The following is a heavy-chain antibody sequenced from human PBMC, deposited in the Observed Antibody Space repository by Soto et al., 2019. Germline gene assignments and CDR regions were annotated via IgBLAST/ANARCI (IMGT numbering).Heavy chain of an antibody. V-gene: IGHV3-30*18. Sequence: GGSLRLSCAASGFTFSSYGMHWVRQAPGKGLEWVAVISYDGSNKYYADSVKGRFTISRDNSKNTLYLQMKSLRAGDKDAYYYEKATATVVTTDYYYYYGMDVWGQGTTVTVSS. CDR1: GFTFSSYG. CDR3: EKATATVVTTDYYYYYGMDV. CDR2: ISYDGSNK. D-gene: IGHD4-17*01. J-gene: IGHJ6*02.